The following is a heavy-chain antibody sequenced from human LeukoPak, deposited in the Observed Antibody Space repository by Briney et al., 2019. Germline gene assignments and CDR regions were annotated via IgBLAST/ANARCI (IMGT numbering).Heavy chain of an antibody. V-gene: IGHV4-4*02. CDR2: IYHSGST. CDR1: GGSISSSSW. CDR3: ARTRVRGDYFDY. J-gene: IGHJ4*02. Sequence: PSETLSVTCAVSGGSISSSSWWSWVRQPPGKGLEWIGEIYHSGSTNYNPSPKSRVTISVDKSKNQFSLKLSSVTAADTAVYYCARTRVRGDYFDYWGQGTLVTVSS. D-gene: IGHD3-16*01.